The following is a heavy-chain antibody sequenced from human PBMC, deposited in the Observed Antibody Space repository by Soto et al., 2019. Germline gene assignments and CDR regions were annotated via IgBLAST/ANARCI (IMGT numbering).Heavy chain of an antibody. D-gene: IGHD3-3*01. CDR2: IYYSGST. V-gene: IGHV4-59*01. CDR3: ARIHYDFWSGYPHRFDP. Sequence: PSETLSLTCTVSGGSISSYYWSWIRQPPGKGLEWIGYIYYSGSTNSNPSLKSRVTIAVDTPKNQFSLKLSSVTAADTAVYYCARIHYDFWSGYPHRFDPWGQGTLVTVSS. J-gene: IGHJ5*02. CDR1: GGSISSYY.